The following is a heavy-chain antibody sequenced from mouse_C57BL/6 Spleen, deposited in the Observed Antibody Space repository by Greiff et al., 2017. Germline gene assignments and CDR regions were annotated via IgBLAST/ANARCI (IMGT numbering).Heavy chain of an antibody. D-gene: IGHD2-4*01. Sequence: EVKLMESGPVLVKPGASVKMSCKASGYTFTDYYMNWVKQSHGKSLEWIGVINPYNGGTSYNQKFKGKATLTVDKSSSTAYMELNRLTSEDSAVYYCARPYDFPYAMDYWGQGTSVTVSS. CDR3: ARPYDFPYAMDY. J-gene: IGHJ4*01. CDR2: INPYNGGT. CDR1: GYTFTDYY. V-gene: IGHV1-19*01.